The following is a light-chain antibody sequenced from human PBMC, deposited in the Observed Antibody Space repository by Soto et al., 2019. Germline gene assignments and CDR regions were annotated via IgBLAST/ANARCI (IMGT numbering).Light chain of an antibody. V-gene: IGKV3-20*01. CDR1: QSVSGNY. CDR2: GSS. J-gene: IGKJ2*01. CDR3: QQYGSSPPYT. Sequence: EIVLTQSPGTLSLSPGERATLSCRASQSVSGNYLAWYQQKPRQSPRLLIYGSSDRATGIPDRFSGSGSATDFPLTITRVEHEDLAVYYCQQYGSSPPYTFGQGTKLEIK.